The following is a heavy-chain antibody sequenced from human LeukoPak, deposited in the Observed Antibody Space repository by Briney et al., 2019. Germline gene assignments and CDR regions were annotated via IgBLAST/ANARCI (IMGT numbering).Heavy chain of an antibody. CDR2: ISGSGGST. CDR3: AKEEWGFGEFPLFMDV. J-gene: IGHJ6*03. V-gene: IGHV3-23*01. Sequence: GGSLRLSCAASGFTVSSYGMSCVRQAPGEGLEWVSAISGSGGSTYYAHSVKGRFTISRDKSKNTLYLQMNSLRAEDTAVYYCAKEEWGFGEFPLFMDVWGKGTTVTISS. CDR1: GFTVSSYG. D-gene: IGHD3-10*01.